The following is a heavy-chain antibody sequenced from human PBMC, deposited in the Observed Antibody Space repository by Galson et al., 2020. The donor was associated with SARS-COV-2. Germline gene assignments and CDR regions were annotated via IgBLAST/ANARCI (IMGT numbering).Heavy chain of an antibody. D-gene: IGHD6-13*01. J-gene: IGHJ4*02. Sequence: QLGESLKISCAASGFNYNTYWMSWVRQVPGKGLEWVASIKQDGSERNYVGSVKGRFTISRDNAKNSLYLQMDSLRAEDTAVYYCVRDVALIAGAVQTFDYWGQGTLVTVSS. CDR1: GFNYNTYW. CDR3: VRDVALIAGAVQTFDY. CDR2: IKQDGSER. V-gene: IGHV3-7*01.